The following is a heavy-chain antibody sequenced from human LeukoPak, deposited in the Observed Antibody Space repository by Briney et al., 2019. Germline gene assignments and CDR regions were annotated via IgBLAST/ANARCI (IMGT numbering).Heavy chain of an antibody. D-gene: IGHD3-22*01. CDR2: IYPGGDI. Sequence: GGSLRLSCAASEVTVTSNYLSWVRQAPGKGLQWVSVIYPGGDIYYADSVKGRFIISRDNSKNTLSLQMSSLTADDTAVYYCVRGPRYYDDSGFHYGVFDIWGQGTVVTVSS. J-gene: IGHJ3*02. CDR3: VRGPRYYDDSGFHYGVFDI. CDR1: EVTVTSNY. V-gene: IGHV3-53*01.